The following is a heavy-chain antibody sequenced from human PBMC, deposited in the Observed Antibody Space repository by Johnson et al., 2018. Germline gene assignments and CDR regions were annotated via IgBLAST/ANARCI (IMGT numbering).Heavy chain of an antibody. CDR2: MSYDGINK. J-gene: IGHJ6*03. D-gene: IGHD3-3*01. CDR3: ARRVVWLLNYYYYYMDV. Sequence: VQLVESGGGVVQPGRSLRLSCAASGFTFSSYAMHWVRQAPGKGLEWVAVMSYDGINKDYTDSVKGRFTIPRDNSKNPLYLQMNSLKAEDKAVYYCARRVVWLLNYYYYYMDVWGKGTTVTVSS. CDR1: GFTFSSYA. V-gene: IGHV3-30-3*01.